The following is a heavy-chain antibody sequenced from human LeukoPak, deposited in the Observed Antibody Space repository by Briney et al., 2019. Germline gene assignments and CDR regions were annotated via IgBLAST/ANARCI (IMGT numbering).Heavy chain of an antibody. Sequence: ASVKVSCKASGGTFSSYAISWVRQAPGQGLEWMGWINPNSGGANYAQKFQGRVTMTRDTSITTAYMELTKLRFDDTAIYYCVRDRRGMTTIYWGQGTLVTVSS. V-gene: IGHV1-2*02. CDR2: INPNSGGA. CDR3: VRDRRGMTTIY. CDR1: GGTFSSYA. D-gene: IGHD4-17*01. J-gene: IGHJ4*02.